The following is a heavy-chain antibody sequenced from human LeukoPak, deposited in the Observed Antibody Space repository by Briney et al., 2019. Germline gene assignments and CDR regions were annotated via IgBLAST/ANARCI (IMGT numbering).Heavy chain of an antibody. CDR1: GYTFTGYY. CDR3: AIDIVLTNPSGYDY. Sequence: ASVKVSCKASGYTFTGYYMHWVRQAPGQGLEWMGWINPNSGGTNYAQKFQGRVTMTRDTSISTAYMELSRLRSDDTAVYYCAIDIVLTNPSGYDYWGQGTLVTVSS. CDR2: INPNSGGT. V-gene: IGHV1-2*02. D-gene: IGHD2-8*01. J-gene: IGHJ4*02.